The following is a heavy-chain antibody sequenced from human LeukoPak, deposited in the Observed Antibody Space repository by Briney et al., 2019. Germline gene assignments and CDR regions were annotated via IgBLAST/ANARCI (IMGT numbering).Heavy chain of an antibody. D-gene: IGHD6-19*01. CDR2: ISYDGSNK. V-gene: IGHV3-30-3*01. Sequence: GRPLRLSCAASGFTFSSYAMHWVRQAPGKGLEWVAVISYDGSNKYYADSVKGRFTISRDNSKNTLYLQMNSLRAEDTAVYYCATPKRHSSGWIEAFDYWGQGTLVTVSS. CDR1: GFTFSSYA. CDR3: ATPKRHSSGWIEAFDY. J-gene: IGHJ4*02.